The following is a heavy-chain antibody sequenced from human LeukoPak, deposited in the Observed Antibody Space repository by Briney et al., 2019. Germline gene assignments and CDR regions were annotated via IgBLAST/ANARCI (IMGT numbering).Heavy chain of an antibody. D-gene: IGHD1-26*01. CDR1: GGSICSYY. J-gene: IGHJ3*02. Sequence: SETLSLTCTVSGGSICSYYWSWIRQPPGKGLEWIGYIYYSGSTNYNPSLKSRVTISVDTSKNQFSLKLSSVTAADTAVYYCARSPPGWGDAFDIWGQGTMVTVSS. V-gene: IGHV4-59*01. CDR3: ARSPPGWGDAFDI. CDR2: IYYSGST.